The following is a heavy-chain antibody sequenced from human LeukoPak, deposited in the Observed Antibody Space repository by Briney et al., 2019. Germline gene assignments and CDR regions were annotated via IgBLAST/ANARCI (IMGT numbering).Heavy chain of an antibody. Sequence: GGSLRLSCAASGFTFSSYAMSWVRQAPGKGLEWVSAISGSGGSTYYADSVRGRFTISRDNSKNTLYLQMNSLRAEDTAVYYCATHSGWSSGGWFDPWGQGTLDTVSS. CDR1: GFTFSSYA. D-gene: IGHD6-19*01. J-gene: IGHJ5*02. CDR2: ISGSGGST. CDR3: ATHSGWSSGGWFDP. V-gene: IGHV3-23*01.